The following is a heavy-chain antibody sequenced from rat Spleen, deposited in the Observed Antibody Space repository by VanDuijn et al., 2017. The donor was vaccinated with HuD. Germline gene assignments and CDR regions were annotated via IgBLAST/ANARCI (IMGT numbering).Heavy chain of an antibody. CDR1: GYSITSNY. D-gene: IGHD1-1*01. V-gene: IGHV3-3*01. CDR3: ARSDGTHYYLPFAD. CDR2: INSAGST. J-gene: IGHJ3*01. Sequence: EVQLQESGPGPVKVSESLSLTCSVTGYSITSNYWGWIRKFPGNKMEWMGYINSAGSTNYNPSLKSQISISRDTSKNQFFLQVDSVTTEDTATYYCARSDGTHYYLPFADWGQGTLVTVSS.